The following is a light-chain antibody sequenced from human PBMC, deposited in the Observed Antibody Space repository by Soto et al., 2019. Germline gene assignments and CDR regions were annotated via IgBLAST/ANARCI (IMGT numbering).Light chain of an antibody. CDR2: EVS. CDR3: MQSIQLPPT. Sequence: DIVMTQTPLSLSVTPRQPASISCKSSQSLHSDGKTYLYWYLQKSGQPPQLLIYEVSSRFSGVPDRFSGSGSGTDFTLEISRVEAEDVGVYYCMQSIQLPPTFGQGTKVDI. CDR1: QSLHSDGKTY. J-gene: IGKJ1*01. V-gene: IGKV2D-29*01.